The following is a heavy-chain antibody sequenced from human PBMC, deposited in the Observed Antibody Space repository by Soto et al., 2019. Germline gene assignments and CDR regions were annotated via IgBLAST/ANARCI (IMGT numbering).Heavy chain of an antibody. D-gene: IGHD1-1*01. V-gene: IGHV3-15*01. CDR1: GFTFNNAW. J-gene: IGHJ4*02. Sequence: EVQLVESGGGLVKPGGSLRLSCAASGFTFNNAWRSWVRQTPGKGLEWVGRIKSKTVGGTTDYAAPVKGRFTISRDDARDTRYLQMNSLKTEDTAVYFCTTRNCDHGANWGQGTLVTVSS. CDR3: TTRNCDHGAN. CDR2: IKSKTVGGTT.